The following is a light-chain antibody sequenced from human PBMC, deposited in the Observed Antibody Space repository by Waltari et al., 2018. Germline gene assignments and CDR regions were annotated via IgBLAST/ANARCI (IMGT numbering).Light chain of an antibody. V-gene: IGKV1-NL1*01. Sequence: DIQMTQSPSSLSASVGDKVAITCRASQAIAQSLGWLQVKRGKAPKLLVAGASRLGSGVPARFTGSGSGTTYTLTISNLQPEDSATYCCQQYQRTTFTFGQGTNLEI. CDR1: QAIAQS. CDR3: QQYQRTTFT. CDR2: GAS. J-gene: IGKJ2*01.